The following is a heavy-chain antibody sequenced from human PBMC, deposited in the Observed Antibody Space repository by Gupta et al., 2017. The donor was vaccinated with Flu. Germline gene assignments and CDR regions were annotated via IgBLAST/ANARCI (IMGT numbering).Heavy chain of an antibody. Sequence: EVQLVESGGGLARPGGSLRLSCAASGFIFDTYSMNWVRQAPGKGLEWVSSISSSRSYIYYADSVKGRFTISRDNAKNSVFLQMNSLRAEDTAVYYCARSWAAGGTGTYFDYWGQGTPVTVSS. V-gene: IGHV3-21*01. CDR1: GFIFDTYS. CDR3: ARSWAAGGTGTYFDY. J-gene: IGHJ4*02. CDR2: ISSSRSYI. D-gene: IGHD1-1*01.